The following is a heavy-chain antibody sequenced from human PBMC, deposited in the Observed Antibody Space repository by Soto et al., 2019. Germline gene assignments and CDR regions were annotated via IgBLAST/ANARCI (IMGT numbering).Heavy chain of an antibody. CDR2: ISAYNGNT. V-gene: IGHV1-18*01. CDR3: ARARGEQLVRILCTNDY. D-gene: IGHD6-6*01. J-gene: IGHJ4*02. CDR1: GYTFTSYG. Sequence: ASVKVSCKASGYTFTSYGISWVRQAPGQGLEWMGWISAYNGNTNYAQKLQGRVTMTTDTSTSTAYMELRSLRSDDTAVYYCARARGEQLVRILCTNDYWGQGTLVTVSS.